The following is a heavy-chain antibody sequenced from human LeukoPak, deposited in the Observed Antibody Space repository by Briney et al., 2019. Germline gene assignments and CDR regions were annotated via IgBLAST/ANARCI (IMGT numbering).Heavy chain of an antibody. V-gene: IGHV3-15*07. CDR1: GFTFTSAW. CDR2: IKSKADGETT. Sequence: KTGGSLRLSCGASGFTFTSAWMNWVRQAPGKGLEWVGRIKSKADGETTDYAAPVKGRFTFSRDDSKNMSYLQMNGLKSEDTAVYYCSTLTSRYLPDSWGQGTLVTVSS. CDR3: STLTSRYLPDS. D-gene: IGHD1-20*01. J-gene: IGHJ4*02.